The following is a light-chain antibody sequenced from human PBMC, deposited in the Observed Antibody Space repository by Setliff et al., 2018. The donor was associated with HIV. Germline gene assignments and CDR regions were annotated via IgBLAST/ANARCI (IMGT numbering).Light chain of an antibody. CDR2: EVS. J-gene: IGLJ2*01. CDR1: TSDIGSYNR. V-gene: IGLV2-18*02. CDR3: SSYSSSNTLI. Sequence: QSVLTQPPSVSGSPGQSIIISCTGTTSDIGSYNRVSWYQQRPGTAPKLIIYEVSNRPSGVPDRFSGSKSGNTASLTISGLQAEDEAHYYCSSYSSSNTLIFGGGTKVTVL.